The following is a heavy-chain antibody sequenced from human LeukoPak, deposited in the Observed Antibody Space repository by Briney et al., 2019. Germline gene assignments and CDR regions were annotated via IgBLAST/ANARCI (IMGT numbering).Heavy chain of an antibody. CDR2: ISTGSSDA. Sequence: GGSLRLSCAASGFTFSNYRMNWVRQAPGKGLEWVSCISTGSSDAYYADSVKGRFTIPRDNAKNSLYLQMNSLRAEDTAVYYCARGGYSYGYRYYYYGMDVWGQGTTVTVSS. CDR3: ARGGYSYGYRYYYYGMDV. CDR1: GFTFSNYR. V-gene: IGHV3-21*01. D-gene: IGHD5-18*01. J-gene: IGHJ6*02.